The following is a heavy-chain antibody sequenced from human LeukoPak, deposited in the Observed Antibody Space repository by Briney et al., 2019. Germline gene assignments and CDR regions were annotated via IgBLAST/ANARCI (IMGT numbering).Heavy chain of an antibody. CDR1: GYKFTDYY. CDR3: TRAFDP. CDR2: IFPSGGKT. J-gene: IGHJ5*02. V-gene: IGHV1-46*01. Sequence: GASVKVSCKASGYKFTDYYIYWMRQAPGQGLEWMGAIFPSGGKTDYSQKFQGRLTLTRDTSTNTVYMELTGLRSDDTALYFCTRAFDPWGQGTLVTVSS.